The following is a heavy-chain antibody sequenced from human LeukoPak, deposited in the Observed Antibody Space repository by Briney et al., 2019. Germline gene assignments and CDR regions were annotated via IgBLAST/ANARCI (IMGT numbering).Heavy chain of an antibody. V-gene: IGHV4-61*05. D-gene: IGHD3-3*01. CDR3: ARGAWGITIFGVVITYFVY. Sequence: SETLSLTCTVSGGSISSSSYYWGWIRQPPGKGLEWIGYIYYSGSTNYNPSLKSRVTISVDTSKNQFSLKLSSVTAADTAVYYCARGAWGITIFGVVITYFVYWGQGTLVTVSS. J-gene: IGHJ4*02. CDR2: IYYSGST. CDR1: GGSISSSSYY.